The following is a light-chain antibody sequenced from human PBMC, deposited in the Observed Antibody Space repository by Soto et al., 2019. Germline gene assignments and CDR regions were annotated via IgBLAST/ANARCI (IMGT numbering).Light chain of an antibody. CDR1: QSISTW. CDR2: KAS. Sequence: DIPMTQSPSTLSASVGDRVTITCRASQSISTWLAWYQQRPGKAPKLLLYKASILDSGVPSRFSSSGPGTEFTLTLSTLQPDDFATYYCQQYRSYSPYTFGQGTTLEIK. J-gene: IGKJ2*01. V-gene: IGKV1-5*03. CDR3: QQYRSYSPYT.